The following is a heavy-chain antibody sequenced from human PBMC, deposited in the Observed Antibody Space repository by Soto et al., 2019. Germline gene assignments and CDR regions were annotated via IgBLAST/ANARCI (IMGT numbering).Heavy chain of an antibody. D-gene: IGHD6-6*01. CDR1: GFTFSSSW. J-gene: IGHJ4*02. V-gene: IGHV3-7*01. Sequence: EVQLVESGGGLVQFGGSLRLSCAASGFTFSSSWMNWVRQAPGKGLEWVAYIKADGSEKYYVDSVKGRFTISRDNAQNSLYLQMNSLGAEDTAIYCCARDLRIAARAVLDNWGRGTLVSVSS. CDR2: IKADGSEK. CDR3: ARDLRIAARAVLDN.